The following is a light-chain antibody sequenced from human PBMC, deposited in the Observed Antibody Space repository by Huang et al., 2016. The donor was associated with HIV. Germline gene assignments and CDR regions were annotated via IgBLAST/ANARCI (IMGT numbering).Light chain of an antibody. CDR3: MQSLQGLT. Sequence: DIVMTQSPLSLPVTPGEPASISCRSSQSLLHANGYNYVDWYMQKPGQSPQLLIYLGSTSAPGVPDRFSGSGSGTDFTLKISRVEAEDVGLYYCMQSLQGLTFGGGSKVEIK. V-gene: IGKV2-28*01. J-gene: IGKJ4*01. CDR2: LGS. CDR1: QSLLHANGYNY.